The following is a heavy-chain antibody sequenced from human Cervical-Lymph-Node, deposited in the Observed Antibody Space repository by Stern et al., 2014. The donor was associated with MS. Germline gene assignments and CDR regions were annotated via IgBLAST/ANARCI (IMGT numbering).Heavy chain of an antibody. CDR2: VKSRKDGGAA. Sequence: EVQLLESGGGFVKPGGSLRLSCAASGFTFPYTSLSWVRQAPGKGLEWAGRVKSRKDGGAADYAAFVKDRVTISRDDSRSTLYLQINGLEIEDTAMYYCTALRKYWGQGTLLIVSS. CDR1: GFTFPYTS. CDR3: TALRKY. V-gene: IGHV3-15*01. D-gene: IGHD6-6*01. J-gene: IGHJ4*02.